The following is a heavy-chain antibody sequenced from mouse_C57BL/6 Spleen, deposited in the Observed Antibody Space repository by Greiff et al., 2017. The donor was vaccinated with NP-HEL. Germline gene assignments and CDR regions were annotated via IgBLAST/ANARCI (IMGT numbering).Heavy chain of an antibody. V-gene: IGHV5-4*01. CDR3: AREGYYGSTPYAMDY. J-gene: IGHJ4*01. CDR1: GFTFSSYA. D-gene: IGHD1-1*01. CDR2: ISDGGSYT. Sequence: EVQVVESGGGLVKPGGSLKLSCAASGFTFSSYAMSWVRQTPEKRLEWVATISDGGSYTYYPDNVKGRFTISRDNAKNNLYLQMSHLKSEDTAMYYCAREGYYGSTPYAMDYWGQGTSVTVSS.